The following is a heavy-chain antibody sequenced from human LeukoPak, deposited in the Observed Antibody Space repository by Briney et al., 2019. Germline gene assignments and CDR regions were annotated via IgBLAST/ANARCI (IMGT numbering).Heavy chain of an antibody. D-gene: IGHD5-12*01. CDR2: ISSSGGTI. V-gene: IGHV3-48*01. CDR1: GFTFSGYS. J-gene: IGHJ3*02. Sequence: GWSLRLSCTASGFTFSGYSMNWVRQAPGKGLEWVSYISSSGGTIYYADSVKGQFTISRDNAMNSLYLQMNSLRAEDTAVYYCARSRATYAFDIWGQGTMVTVSS. CDR3: ARSRATYAFDI.